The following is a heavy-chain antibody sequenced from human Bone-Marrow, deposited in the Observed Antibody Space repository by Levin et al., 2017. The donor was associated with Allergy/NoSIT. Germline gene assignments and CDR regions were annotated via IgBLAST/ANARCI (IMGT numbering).Heavy chain of an antibody. Sequence: PGGSLRLSCAASGFSFSDYYMSWIREAPGKGLEWISYISTSGSTRHYAESVKGRFTVSRDNAKKSLYLQMNSLRDEDTAVYYCARDRGYYGSGSPDSWGQGTLVIVSS. CDR3: ARDRGYYGSGSPDS. J-gene: IGHJ4*02. V-gene: IGHV3-11*01. CDR2: ISTSGSTR. D-gene: IGHD3-10*01. CDR1: GFSFSDYY.